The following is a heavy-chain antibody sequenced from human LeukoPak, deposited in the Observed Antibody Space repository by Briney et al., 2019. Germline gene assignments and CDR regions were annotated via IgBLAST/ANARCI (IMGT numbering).Heavy chain of an antibody. V-gene: IGHV4-34*01. D-gene: IGHD5-12*01. CDR1: GGSFNGYY. J-gene: IGHJ6*03. CDR2: INHSGSA. Sequence: SQTLSLTCAVYGGSFNGYYWSWVRQSPGKGLEWMGEINHSGSANYNPSLKSRVTISVDTSKNQFSLKLSSVTAADTAVYYCARADIVATIGGYYYYMDVWGKGTTVTVSS. CDR3: ARADIVATIGGYYYYMDV.